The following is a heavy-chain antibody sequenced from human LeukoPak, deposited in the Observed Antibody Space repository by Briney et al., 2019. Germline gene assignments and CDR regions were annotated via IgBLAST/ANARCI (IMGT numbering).Heavy chain of an antibody. Sequence: GASVKVSCKASGYTFTSYYMHWVRQAPGQGLEWMGIINPSGGSTSYAQKFQGRVTMTRDTSTSTVYMELSSLRSEDTAVYYCAREGTREQQLAWFDPWGQGTLVTVSS. CDR2: INPSGGST. CDR1: GYTFTSYY. CDR3: AREGTREQQLAWFDP. J-gene: IGHJ5*02. V-gene: IGHV1-46*01. D-gene: IGHD6-13*01.